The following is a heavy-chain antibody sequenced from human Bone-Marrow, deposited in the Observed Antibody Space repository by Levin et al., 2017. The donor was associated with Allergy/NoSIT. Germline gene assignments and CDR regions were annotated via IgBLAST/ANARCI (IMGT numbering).Heavy chain of an antibody. CDR1: GGIFSNFA. CDR2: IIPIFCTS. Sequence: KISCKTSGGIFSNFAVSWVRQAPGQGLEYMLCIIPIFCTSNYSHNFQGRVTLTADTSTNTAYMELSSLRSDDTAVYYCARGGNNSYYRRLGFDFWGQGTLVTVSS. CDR3: ARGGNNSYYRRLGFDF. J-gene: IGHJ4*02. V-gene: IGHV1-69*06. D-gene: IGHD1/OR15-1a*01.